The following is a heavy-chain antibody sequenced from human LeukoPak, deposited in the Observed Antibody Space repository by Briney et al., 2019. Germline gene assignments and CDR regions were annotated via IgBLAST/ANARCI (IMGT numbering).Heavy chain of an antibody. CDR3: ARGAVVTAIRRDRPPDY. V-gene: IGHV1-46*01. CDR1: GYTFTSYY. CDR2: INPSGGST. D-gene: IGHD2-21*02. Sequence: ASVKVSCKASGYTFTSYYMHWVRQAPGQGLEWMGIINPSGGSTSYAQKFQGRVTMTRDTSTSTVYMELSSLKSEDTAVYYCARGAVVTAIRRDRPPDYWGQGTLVTVSS. J-gene: IGHJ4*02.